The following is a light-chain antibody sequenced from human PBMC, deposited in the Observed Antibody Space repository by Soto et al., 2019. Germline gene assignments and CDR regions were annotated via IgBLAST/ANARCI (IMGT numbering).Light chain of an antibody. Sequence: HSVLTQPASVSGSPGQSITISCTGTSSDVGVYNYVSWYQQHPGKAPKLMIYEVSNRPSGVSNRFSGSKSGNTASLTISGLQAEDEADYYCSSYTSSSPYVFGTGTKVTVX. V-gene: IGLV2-14*01. CDR3: SSYTSSSPYV. CDR1: SSDVGVYNY. CDR2: EVS. J-gene: IGLJ1*01.